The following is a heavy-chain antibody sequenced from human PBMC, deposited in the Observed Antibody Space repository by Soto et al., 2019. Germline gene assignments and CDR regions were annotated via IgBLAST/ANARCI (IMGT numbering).Heavy chain of an antibody. CDR3: TRLITPLDY. V-gene: IGHV3-73*01. J-gene: IGHJ4*02. D-gene: IGHD3-16*01. CDR1: GFTVSSNY. Sequence: GGSLRLSCAASGFTVSSNYMSWVRQTSGRGLEWLGRIRSKVNNLETVYAASVKGRFTISRDDSKNTAYLQMNSLKTEDTAVYYCTRLITPLDYWGRGTLVTVSS. CDR2: IRSKVNNLET.